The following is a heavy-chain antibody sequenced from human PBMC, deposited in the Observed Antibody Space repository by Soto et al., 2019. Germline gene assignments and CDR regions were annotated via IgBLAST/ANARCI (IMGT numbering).Heavy chain of an antibody. Sequence: GGSLRLSCAASGFTFSSYGMSWVRQAPRKGLEWVSTIRGNADSANYADSVKGRFTISRDNSKNMLYLQMNSLRADDTAVYYCAKHLWFGESVFDPWGQGTLVTVSS. J-gene: IGHJ5*02. CDR3: AKHLWFGESVFDP. CDR1: GFTFSSYG. V-gene: IGHV3-23*01. D-gene: IGHD3-10*01. CDR2: IRGNADSA.